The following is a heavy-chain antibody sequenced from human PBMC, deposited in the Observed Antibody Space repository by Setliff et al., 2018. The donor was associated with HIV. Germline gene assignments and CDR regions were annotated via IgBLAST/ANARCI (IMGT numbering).Heavy chain of an antibody. D-gene: IGHD6-6*01. CDR2: IKNDGSEK. Sequence: GGSLRLSCAASGFAFSDFSMSWVRQAPGKGLEWVAKIKNDGSEKYYVDSVEGRFTISRDNAKNSLYLEMNSLTVEDTALYYCARDWPSSTAAGDCWGQGTLVTV. J-gene: IGHJ4*02. CDR1: GFAFSDFS. CDR3: ARDWPSSTAAGDC. V-gene: IGHV3-7*01.